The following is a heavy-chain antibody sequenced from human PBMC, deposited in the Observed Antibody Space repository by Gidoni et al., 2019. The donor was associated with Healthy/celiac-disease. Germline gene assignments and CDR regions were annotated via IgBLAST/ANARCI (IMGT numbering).Heavy chain of an antibody. CDR1: GGSISSYY. V-gene: IGHV4-59*01. CDR3: ARALGSYYFDY. CDR2: IYYSGST. Sequence: QVQLQESGPGLVKPSETLSLTCTVSGGSISSYYWSWIRQPPGKGLEWIGYIYYSGSTNYNPSLKSRVTISVDTSKNQFSLKLSSVTAADTAVYYCARALGSYYFDYWGQGTLVTVSS. J-gene: IGHJ4*02. D-gene: IGHD7-27*01.